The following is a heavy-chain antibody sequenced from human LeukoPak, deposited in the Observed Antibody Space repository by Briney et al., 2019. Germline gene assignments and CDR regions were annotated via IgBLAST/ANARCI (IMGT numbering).Heavy chain of an antibody. CDR1: GGSFSGYY. V-gene: IGHV4-34*01. Sequence: SETLSLTCAVYGGSFSGYYWSWIRQPPGKGLEWIGEINHSGSTNYNPSLKSRVTISVDTSKNQFSLKLSSVTAADTAVYYCAREPYSNSWYVRGSYFDYWGQGTLVTVSS. CDR2: INHSGST. CDR3: AREPYSNSWYVRGSYFDY. J-gene: IGHJ4*02. D-gene: IGHD6-13*01.